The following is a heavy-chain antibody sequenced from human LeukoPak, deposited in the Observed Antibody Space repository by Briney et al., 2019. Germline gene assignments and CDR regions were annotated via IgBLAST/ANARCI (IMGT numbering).Heavy chain of an antibody. J-gene: IGHJ4*02. D-gene: IGHD3-10*02. CDR1: GLTFTNAW. CDR2: SKSQTDGGTT. V-gene: IGHV3-15*01. Sequence: GGSLRLSCAVSGLTFTNAWMSWVRQAPGKGLEWIGRSKSQTDGGTTDYAAPVKGRFTISRDDSKNTVYLQMNSLRTDDTAVYYCTTLSYVGGYWGQGTLVTVSS. CDR3: TTLSYVGGY.